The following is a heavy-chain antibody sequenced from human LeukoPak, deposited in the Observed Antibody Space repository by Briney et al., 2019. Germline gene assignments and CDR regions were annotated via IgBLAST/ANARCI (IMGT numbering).Heavy chain of an antibody. D-gene: IGHD3-10*01. CDR1: GFTFSSYG. CDR2: VRFDGSDK. CDR3: GGSKEYVY. J-gene: IGHJ4*02. V-gene: IGHV3-30*02. Sequence: GGSLRLSCAASGFTFSSYGMHWVRQAPGKGLEWMAFVRFDGSDKYYADSVKGRFTISRDNSKNTLYLQMNSLRAEDTAVYYCGGSKEYVYWGQGTLVTVSS.